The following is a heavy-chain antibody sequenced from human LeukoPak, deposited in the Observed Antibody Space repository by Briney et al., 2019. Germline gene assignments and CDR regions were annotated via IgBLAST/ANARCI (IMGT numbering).Heavy chain of an antibody. D-gene: IGHD5/OR15-5a*01. CDR2: IKRDGSEK. J-gene: IGHJ6*02. CDR3: ARDVSVSGMDV. Sequence: GGSLRLSCAASGFTFTDYWMSWVRQAPGKGLEWVANIKRDGSEKYYVDSVKGRFTISRDNPKKSVYLQMNSLRAEDTAIYCCARDVSVSGMDVWGQGTTVTVSS. CDR1: GFTFTDYW. V-gene: IGHV3-7*01.